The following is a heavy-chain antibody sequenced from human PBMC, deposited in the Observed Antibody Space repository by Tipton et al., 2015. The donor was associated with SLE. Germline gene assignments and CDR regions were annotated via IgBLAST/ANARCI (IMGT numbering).Heavy chain of an antibody. V-gene: IGHV3-7*01. CDR2: IKQDGSGK. Sequence: GSLRLSCAASGFIFSSHYMSWVRQAPGKGLEWVANIKQDGSGKYYVDSVKGRFTISRDNAKNSLYLQMNSLRAEDTAVYYCAREVGRGNYYYHMDVWGKGTTVTVSS. CDR3: AREVGRGNYYYHMDV. D-gene: IGHD1-26*01. J-gene: IGHJ6*03. CDR1: GFIFSSHY.